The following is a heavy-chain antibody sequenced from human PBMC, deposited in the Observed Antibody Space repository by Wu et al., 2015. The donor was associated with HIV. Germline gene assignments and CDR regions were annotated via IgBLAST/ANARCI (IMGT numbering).Heavy chain of an antibody. Sequence: QLVQSGPEVKKPGTSVKVSCKASGFTFTSSAMQWVRQARGQRLEWIGWIVVGSGNTNYAQKFQERVTITRDMSTSTAYMELSSLRSEDTAVYYCAALSPNIAAAGTVDYFDYWGQGTLVTVSS. J-gene: IGHJ4*02. V-gene: IGHV1-58*02. CDR2: IVVGSGNT. CDR1: GFTFTSSA. CDR3: AALSPNIAAAGTVDYFDY. D-gene: IGHD6-13*01.